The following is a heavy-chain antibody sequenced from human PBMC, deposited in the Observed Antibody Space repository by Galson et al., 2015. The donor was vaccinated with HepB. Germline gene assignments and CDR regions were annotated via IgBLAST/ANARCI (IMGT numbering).Heavy chain of an antibody. V-gene: IGHV4-59*01. J-gene: IGHJ5*02. CDR1: GGSISSFP. D-gene: IGHD6-13*01. CDR3: ARQMGLGSSWWGSWFDP. Sequence: SETLSLTCTVSGGSISSFPWSWIRQPPGKGLEWIGYIYDSGNTNYNPSLKSRVTISVDTSKNHFSLMLTSVTAADTAMYYCARQMGLGSSWWGSWFDPWGQGTLVTVSS. CDR2: IYDSGNT.